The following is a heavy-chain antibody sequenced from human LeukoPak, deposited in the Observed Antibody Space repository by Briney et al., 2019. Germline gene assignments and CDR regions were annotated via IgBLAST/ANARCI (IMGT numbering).Heavy chain of an antibody. D-gene: IGHD6-19*01. CDR1: GGSISSGGYY. CDR3: ARDKVEQWRTRGGMDV. V-gene: IGHV4-31*03. J-gene: IGHJ6*02. CDR2: IYYSGGT. Sequence: SETLSLTCTVSGGSISSGGYYWSWIRQHPGKGLEWIGYIYYSGGTYYNPSLKSRVTISVDTSKNQFSLKLSSVTAADTAVYYCARDKVEQWRTRGGMDVWGQGTTVTVSS.